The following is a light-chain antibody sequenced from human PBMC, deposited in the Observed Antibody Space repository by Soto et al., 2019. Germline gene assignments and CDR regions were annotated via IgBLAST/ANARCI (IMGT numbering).Light chain of an antibody. CDR2: AAS. V-gene: IGKV1-39*01. CDR3: QESYSTPLA. CDR1: QNINIF. Sequence: DIQVTQSPSSLSASVGDRVTITCRTSQNINIFLNWYQQKPGRAPMVVISAASNLESGVPSRFSGRGSGTEVTLTISNLQPGDSALYFCQESYSTPLAFGGGTRVEIK. J-gene: IGKJ4*01.